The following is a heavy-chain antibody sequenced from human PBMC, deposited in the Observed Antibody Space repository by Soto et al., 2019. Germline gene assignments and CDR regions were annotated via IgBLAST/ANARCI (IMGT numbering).Heavy chain of an antibody. V-gene: IGHV2-5*02. Sequence: QITLKESGPTLVKPTQTLTLTCTFSGFSVSSSEVGVGWIRQPAGKGLEWLALMYWDGDKRYSPFLKGRLTSTKDTSKNQVVLTMTNMDPVDTATYYCAHKGGRGAGMDVWGQGTTVTVSS. CDR3: AHKGGRGAGMDV. CDR1: GFSVSSSEVG. J-gene: IGHJ6*02. CDR2: MYWDGDK. D-gene: IGHD2-15*01.